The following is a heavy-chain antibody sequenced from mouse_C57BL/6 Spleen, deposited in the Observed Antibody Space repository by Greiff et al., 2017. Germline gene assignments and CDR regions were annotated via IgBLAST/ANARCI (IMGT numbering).Heavy chain of an antibody. J-gene: IGHJ1*03. CDR3: ARRRDGYFDV. D-gene: IGHD3-3*01. CDR2: ISSGGSYT. CDR1: GFTFSSYG. V-gene: IGHV5-6*01. Sequence: EVQRVESGGDLVKPGGSLKLSCAASGFTFSSYGMSWVRQTPDKRLEWVATISSGGSYTYYPDSVKGRFTISRDNAKNTLYLQMSSLKSEDTAMYYCARRRDGYFDVWGTGTTVTVSS.